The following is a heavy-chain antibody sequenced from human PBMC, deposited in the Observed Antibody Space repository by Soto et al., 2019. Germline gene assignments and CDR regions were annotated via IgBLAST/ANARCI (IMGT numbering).Heavy chain of an antibody. CDR2: FRTGGDDGTT. V-gene: IGHV3-23*01. Sequence: GGSLRLSCAASGFTFSSYSMSWVRQAPGKGLEWVSGFRTGGDDGTTYYADSVKGRFTISRDNSKNTLFLQMNSLRADDTAVYYCAKDQASGQGSFDSWGQGTLVTVSS. CDR1: GFTFSSYS. J-gene: IGHJ4*02. CDR3: AKDQASGQGSFDS.